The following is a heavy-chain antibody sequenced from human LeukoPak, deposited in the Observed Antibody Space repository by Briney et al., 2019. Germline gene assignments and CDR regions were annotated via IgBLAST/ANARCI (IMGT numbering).Heavy chain of an antibody. V-gene: IGHV3-74*01. CDR3: VRDGLLWFGGAT. J-gene: IGHJ3*01. Sequence: GGSLRLSCAASGFSFSSYWMHWVRQDPEKGLVWVSCLNSDGSITNYADSVKGRFTISRDNTKNTLYLQMSSLRLEDTAVYYCVRDGLLWFGGATWGQGTTVTVSS. CDR1: GFSFSSYW. CDR2: LNSDGSIT. D-gene: IGHD3-10*01.